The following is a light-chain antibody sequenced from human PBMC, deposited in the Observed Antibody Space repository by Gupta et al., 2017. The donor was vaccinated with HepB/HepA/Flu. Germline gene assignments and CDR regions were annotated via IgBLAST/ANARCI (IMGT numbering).Light chain of an antibody. Sequence: QSALTQPASVSGSPGQSITISCTGTSSDFGSYNLVSWYQQHPGTAPKLMSDDVGKRPSGVSKRCAAYNSATTALSKISGLQAEDAAYYYSSLYEASKPGVFGGGTNLTVL. V-gene: IGLV2-23*02. CDR2: DVG. CDR1: SSDFGSYNL. J-gene: IGLJ3*02. CDR3: SLYEASKPGV.